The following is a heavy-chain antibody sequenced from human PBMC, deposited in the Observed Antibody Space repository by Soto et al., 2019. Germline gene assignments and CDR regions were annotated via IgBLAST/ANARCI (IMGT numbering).Heavy chain of an antibody. V-gene: IGHV1-69*04. Sequence: HVQLVQPGPEVKKPGSSVKVSCKASGVTFNSNSFSWVRQAPGQGLEWMGRITPFLDMIDYAQNFQGRVTISADTSTDTAYLQLTSLRSEDTAFYYCAKEAGDGYNSDYFDYWGQGTLVAVSS. CDR2: ITPFLDMI. CDR1: GVTFNSNS. D-gene: IGHD5-12*01. CDR3: AKEAGDGYNSDYFDY. J-gene: IGHJ4*02.